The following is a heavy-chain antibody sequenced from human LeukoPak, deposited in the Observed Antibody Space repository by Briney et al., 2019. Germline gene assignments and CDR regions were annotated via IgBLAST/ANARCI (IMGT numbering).Heavy chain of an antibody. V-gene: IGHV3-21*01. D-gene: IGHD3-16*01. CDR1: GFTFSSYS. Sequence: GGSLRLSCAASGFTFSSYSMNWVRQAPGKGLEWVSSISSSSSYMYYADSVKGRFTISRDNAKNSLYLQMNSLRAEDTAVYYCARADSYDYVWGSYIGLFDYWGQGTLVTVSS. CDR3: ARADSYDYVWGSYIGLFDY. CDR2: ISSSSSYM. J-gene: IGHJ4*02.